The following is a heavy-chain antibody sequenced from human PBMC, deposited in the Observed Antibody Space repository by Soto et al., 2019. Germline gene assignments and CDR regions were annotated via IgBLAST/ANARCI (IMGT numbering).Heavy chain of an antibody. CDR2: NNHSGST. CDR3: ARVGLLWQWQHKRWFDP. V-gene: IGHV4-34*01. Sequence: QVQLQQWGAGLLKPSETLSLTCAVYGGSFSGYYWSWIRQPPGKGLEWIGENNHSGSTNYNPSLKRRVPISVDTSKNQFSLKLDSVTAADTAVYYCARVGLLWQWQHKRWFDPWGEGTLVNVSS. J-gene: IGHJ5*02. CDR1: GGSFSGYY. D-gene: IGHD6-19*01.